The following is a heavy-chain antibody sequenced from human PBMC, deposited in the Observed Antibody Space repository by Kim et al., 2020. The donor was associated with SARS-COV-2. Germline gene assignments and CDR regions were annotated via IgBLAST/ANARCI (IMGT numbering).Heavy chain of an antibody. CDR3: ARLNLGWELPEI. CDR2: IYHSGST. CDR1: GYSISSGYY. V-gene: IGHV4-38-2*02. J-gene: IGHJ3*02. Sequence: SETLSLTCTVSGYSISSGYYWGWIRQPPGKGLEWIGSIYHSGSTYYNPSLKSRVTISVDTSKNQFSLKLSSVTAADTAVYYCARLNLGWELPEIWGQGTMVTVSS. D-gene: IGHD1-26*01.